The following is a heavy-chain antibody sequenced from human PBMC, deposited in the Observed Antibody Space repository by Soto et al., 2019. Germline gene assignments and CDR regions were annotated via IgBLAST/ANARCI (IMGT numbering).Heavy chain of an antibody. V-gene: IGHV3-66*01. D-gene: IGHD3-22*01. CDR1: GFTVNSNY. CDR2: IYSDGST. Sequence: GGSLRLSCAASGFTVNSNYMSWVRQAPGKGLEWVSVIYSDGSTYYADSVKGRFIISRDNSNNTLYFQMNILRAEDTAVYYCARGYYDSIAWGQGTLVTVSS. CDR3: ARGYYDSIA. J-gene: IGHJ5*02.